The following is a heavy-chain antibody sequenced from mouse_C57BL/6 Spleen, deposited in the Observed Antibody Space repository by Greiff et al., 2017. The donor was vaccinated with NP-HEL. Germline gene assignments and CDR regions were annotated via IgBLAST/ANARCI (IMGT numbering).Heavy chain of an antibody. CDR2: IDPSDSYT. D-gene: IGHD3-2*02. V-gene: IGHV1-69*01. CDR1: GYTFTSYW. Sequence: QVQLQQSGAELVMPGASVKLSCTASGYTFTSYWMHWVKQRPGQGLEWIGEIDPSDSYTNYNQKFKGKSTLTVDKSSSTAYMQLSSLTSEDSAVYYCARLDSSKDYWGQGTTLTVSS. J-gene: IGHJ2*01. CDR3: ARLDSSKDY.